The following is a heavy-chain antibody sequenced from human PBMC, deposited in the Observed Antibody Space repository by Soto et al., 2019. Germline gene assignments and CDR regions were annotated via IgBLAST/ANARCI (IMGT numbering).Heavy chain of an antibody. CDR2: INHSGST. J-gene: IGHJ6*03. D-gene: IGHD3-3*01. Sequence: SETLSRTCAVDVGSFSGYYWSWISQPPGKWLEWIGEINHSGSTNYNPSLKSRVTISVDTSKNQFSLKLISVTAADTAVYYCARGPYDFWSGYMENYYYYYYMDVWGKGTTVS. V-gene: IGHV4-34*01. CDR3: ARGPYDFWSGYMENYYYYYYMDV. CDR1: VGSFSGYY.